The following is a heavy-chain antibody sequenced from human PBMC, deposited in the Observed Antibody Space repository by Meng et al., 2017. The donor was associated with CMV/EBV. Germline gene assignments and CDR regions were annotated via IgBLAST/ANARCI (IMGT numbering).Heavy chain of an antibody. J-gene: IGHJ5*02. V-gene: IGHV1-2*02. Sequence: QVELWQTGAELRQPGASVKVSGNASGDTVTDYYMHWVRQAPGQGLEWMGCINPNSGDTNYAQKFQGRVTMTRDTSISTAYMELSRLRSDDTAVYYCTRDAHLTTVTPNWFDPWGQGTLVTVAS. CDR1: GDTVTDYY. D-gene: IGHD4-17*01. CDR2: INPNSGDT. CDR3: TRDAHLTTVTPNWFDP.